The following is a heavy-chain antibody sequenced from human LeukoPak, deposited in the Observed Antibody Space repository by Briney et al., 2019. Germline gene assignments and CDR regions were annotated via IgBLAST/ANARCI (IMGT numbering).Heavy chain of an antibody. V-gene: IGHV5-51*01. CDR3: ARLPSHIRDIIGY. J-gene: IGHJ4*02. CDR1: GYGFTSYW. CDR2: IYPGDSDP. D-gene: IGHD2-21*01. Sequence: GASLQISCNGSGYGFTSYWIGWVRQMPGKGREWMGIIYPGDSDPRYSPAFQVQVTISADQSISTAYLQWSSLKASDTAMYYCARLPSHIRDIIGYWGQGTLVTVSS.